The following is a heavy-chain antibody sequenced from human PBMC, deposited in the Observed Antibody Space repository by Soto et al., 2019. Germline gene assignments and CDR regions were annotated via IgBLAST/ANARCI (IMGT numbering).Heavy chain of an antibody. V-gene: IGHV3-48*03. J-gene: IGHJ5*02. CDR1: GFTFSSYE. D-gene: IGHD1-26*01. CDR3: ARDPSRSSGSYP. CDR2: ISSSGSTI. Sequence: GGSLRLSCAASGFTFSSYEMNWVRQAPGKGLEWVSYISSSGSTIYYADSVKGRFTISRDSAKNSLYLQMNSLRAEDTAVYYCARDPSRSSGSYPWGQGTLVTVSS.